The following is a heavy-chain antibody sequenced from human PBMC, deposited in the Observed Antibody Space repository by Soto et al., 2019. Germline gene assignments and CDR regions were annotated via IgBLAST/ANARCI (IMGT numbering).Heavy chain of an antibody. CDR3: VRDDFGLGIDY. V-gene: IGHV3-11*04. CDR1: GFFFRDWF. Sequence: GGSLGLSCAASGFFFRDWFMSWIRQAPGKGLEWISYISKDSGRATRYADSVKGRFTISRDNAKSTLYLQMNSLRAEDTGVYYCVRDDFGLGIDYWGLGTLVTVSS. J-gene: IGHJ4*02. CDR2: ISKDSGRAT. D-gene: IGHD1-26*01.